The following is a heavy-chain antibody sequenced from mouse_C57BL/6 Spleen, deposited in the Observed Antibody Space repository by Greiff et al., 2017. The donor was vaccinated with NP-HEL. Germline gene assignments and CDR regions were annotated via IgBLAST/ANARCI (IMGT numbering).Heavy chain of an antibody. Sequence: QVQLQQSGAELVKPGASVKISCKASGYAFSSYWMNWVKQRPGKGLEWIGQIYPGDGDTNYNGKFKGKATLTADKSSSTAYMQLSSLTSEDSAVYFCGPLTTVESYAMDYWGQGTSVTVSS. J-gene: IGHJ4*01. CDR2: IYPGDGDT. CDR1: GYAFSSYW. V-gene: IGHV1-80*01. D-gene: IGHD1-1*01. CDR3: GPLTTVESYAMDY.